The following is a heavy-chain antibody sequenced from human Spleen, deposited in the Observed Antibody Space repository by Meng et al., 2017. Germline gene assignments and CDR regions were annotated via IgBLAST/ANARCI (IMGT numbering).Heavy chain of an antibody. Sequence: SVKVSCKASGRTFSSYAISWVRQAPGQGLEWMGGIIPIFGTANYAQKFQGRVTITADESTSTAYMELSSLRAEDTAVYYCARGRRTMPPTYSSGRNSFDIWGQGTMVTVSS. CDR3: ARGRRTMPPTYSSGRNSFDI. D-gene: IGHD3-22*01. J-gene: IGHJ3*02. CDR2: IIPIFGTA. V-gene: IGHV1-69*13. CDR1: GRTFSSYA.